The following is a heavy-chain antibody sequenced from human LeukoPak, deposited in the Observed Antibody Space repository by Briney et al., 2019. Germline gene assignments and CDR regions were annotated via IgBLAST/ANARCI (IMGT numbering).Heavy chain of an antibody. Sequence: GRSPRLSCAASGFTFSSYGMHWVRQAPGKGLEWVAVIWYDGSNKYYADSVKGRFTISRDNSKNTLYLQMNSLRAEDTAVYYCARSRGIVVPAAMFDYWGQGTLVTVSS. V-gene: IGHV3-33*01. J-gene: IGHJ4*02. D-gene: IGHD2-2*01. CDR2: IWYDGSNK. CDR1: GFTFSSYG. CDR3: ARSRGIVVPAAMFDY.